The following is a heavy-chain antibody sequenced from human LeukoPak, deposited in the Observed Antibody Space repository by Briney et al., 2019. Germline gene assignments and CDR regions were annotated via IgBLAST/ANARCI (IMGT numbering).Heavy chain of an antibody. CDR1: GFTFSSYA. J-gene: IGHJ4*02. CDR2: ISGSGGST. D-gene: IGHD6-6*01. CDR3: AKGGPYSSSPDF. V-gene: IGHV3-23*01. Sequence: GGSLRLSCAASGFTFSSYAMSWVRQAPGKGLEWVSAISGSGGSTYYADSVKGRFTISKDNSQDTLFLQMHSLRADDTAVYCCAKGGPYSSSPDFWGQGTLVTVSS.